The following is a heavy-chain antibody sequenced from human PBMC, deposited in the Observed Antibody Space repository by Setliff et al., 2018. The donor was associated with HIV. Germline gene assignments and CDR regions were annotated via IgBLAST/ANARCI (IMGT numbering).Heavy chain of an antibody. V-gene: IGHV1-69*13. CDR2: IIPIFGTA. D-gene: IGHD2-2*01. CDR3: ALPAAIRRQYPEDAFDI. Sequence: SVKVSCKASGGTFSSYAISWVRQAPGQGLDWMGGIIPIFGTANYAQKFQGRVTITADESTSTAYMELSSLRSEDTAVYYCALPAAIRRQYPEDAFDIWGQGTMVTVSS. CDR1: GGTFSSYA. J-gene: IGHJ3*02.